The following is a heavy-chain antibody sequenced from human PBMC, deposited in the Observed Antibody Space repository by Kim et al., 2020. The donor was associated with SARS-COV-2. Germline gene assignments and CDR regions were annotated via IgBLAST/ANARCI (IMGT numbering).Heavy chain of an antibody. CDR3: ARGGYDFWSGKEAPYYYGMDV. CDR2: IYYSGST. CDR1: GGSISSYY. V-gene: IGHV4-59*01. J-gene: IGHJ6*02. D-gene: IGHD3-3*01. Sequence: SETLSLTCTVSGGSISSYYWSWIRQPPGKGLEWIGYIYYSGSTNYNPSLKSRVTISVDTSKNQFSLKLSSVTAADTAVYYCARGGYDFWSGKEAPYYYGMDVWGQGTTVTVSS.